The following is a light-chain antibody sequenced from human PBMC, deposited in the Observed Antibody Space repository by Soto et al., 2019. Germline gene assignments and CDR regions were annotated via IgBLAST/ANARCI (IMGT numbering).Light chain of an antibody. CDR3: TSYTSDSTYV. V-gene: IGLV2-14*01. CDR2: DVS. Sequence: QSALTQPASVSVSPGQSITISCTGTSTDVGRYNYVSWYQQHPGKAPKLMVYDVSNRPSWVSNRFSGSKSGITASLTISGPQAEDEADYYCTSYTSDSTYVFGTGTKVPVL. J-gene: IGLJ1*01. CDR1: STDVGRYNY.